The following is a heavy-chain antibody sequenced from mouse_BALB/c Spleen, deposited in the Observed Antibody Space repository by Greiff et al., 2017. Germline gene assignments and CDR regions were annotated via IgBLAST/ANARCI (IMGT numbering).Heavy chain of an antibody. CDR2: INPYNDGT. CDR3: ARPSDYSWFAY. J-gene: IGHJ3*01. V-gene: IGHV1-14*01. D-gene: IGHD1-1*01. Sequence: VQLQQSGPELVKPGASVKMSCKASGYTFPSYVMHWVKQKPGQGLEWIGYINPYNDGTKYNEKFKGKATLTSDKSSSTAYMELSSLTSEDSAVYYCARPSDYSWFAYWGQGTLVTVSA. CDR1: GYTFPSYV.